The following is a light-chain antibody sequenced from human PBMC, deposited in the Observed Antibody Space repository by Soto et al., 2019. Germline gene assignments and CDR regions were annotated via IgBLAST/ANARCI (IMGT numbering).Light chain of an antibody. Sequence: QSVLTQPASVSGSPGQSITISCTGTSSDVGGYNYVSWYQQHPGKAPKLMIYAVSNRPSGVSNRFSGSKSGNTATLTISGLQAEDEADYCCCSYTVSGTYVFGTGAKLTVL. V-gene: IGLV2-14*01. CDR1: SSDVGGYNY. J-gene: IGLJ1*01. CDR3: CSYTVSGTYV. CDR2: AVS.